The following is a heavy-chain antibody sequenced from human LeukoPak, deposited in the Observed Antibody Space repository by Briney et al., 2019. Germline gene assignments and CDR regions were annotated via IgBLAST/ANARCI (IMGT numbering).Heavy chain of an antibody. CDR2: IYYSGST. CDR3: ARHGITGTTYWFDP. Sequence: SETLSLTCTVSGGSLSNYYWSWIREPPGKGLEWIGYIYYSGSTNYNPSLKSRVTISVDTSKNQFSLKLSSVTAADTAVYYCARHGITGTTYWFDPWGQGTLVSVSS. V-gene: IGHV4-59*08. D-gene: IGHD1-7*01. J-gene: IGHJ5*02. CDR1: GGSLSNYY.